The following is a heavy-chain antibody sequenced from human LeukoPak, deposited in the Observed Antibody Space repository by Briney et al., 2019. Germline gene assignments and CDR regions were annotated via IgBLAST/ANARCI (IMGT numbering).Heavy chain of an antibody. CDR1: GGSISSSSFY. J-gene: IGHJ6*02. CDR3: RTHSSSPDHYYSSNMDV. CDR2: SYYSGST. V-gene: IGHV4-39*01. D-gene: IGHD6-6*01. Sequence: SETLSLTCTVSGGSISSSSFYWGWIRQRPGKGLEWIGSSYYSGSTYYNPSLQSRVTISVDTSKNQFSLTLSSVTAADTAVYSCRTHSSSPDHYYSSNMDVWGHGTTVTVSS.